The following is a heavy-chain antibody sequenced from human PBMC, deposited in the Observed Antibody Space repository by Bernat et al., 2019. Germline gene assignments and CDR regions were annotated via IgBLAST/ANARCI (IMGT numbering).Heavy chain of an antibody. CDR1: GFTFSSYW. V-gene: IGHV3-7*01. CDR2: IKQDGSEK. D-gene: IGHD2-15*01. CDR3: AREGDIGVVVDAVDV. J-gene: IGHJ6*04. Sequence: EVQLVESGGGLVQPGGSLRLSCAASGFTFSSYWMSWVRQAPGKGLEWVDNIKQDGSEKYYVDSVKGRFTISRDNAKTSLYLQMNSLGAEDTAVYYCAREGDIGVVVDAVDVWGKGTTVTVSS.